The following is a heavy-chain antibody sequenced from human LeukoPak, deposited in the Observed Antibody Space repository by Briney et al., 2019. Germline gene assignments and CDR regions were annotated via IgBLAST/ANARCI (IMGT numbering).Heavy chain of an antibody. Sequence: GGSLRLSCAASGFTFSGSAMHWVRQASGKGLEWVGRIRSKANSYATAYAASVKGRFTISRDDSKNTAYLQMNSLKTEDTAVYYCTRHEDIVVVPVARYGMDVWGQGTTVTVSS. V-gene: IGHV3-73*01. D-gene: IGHD2-2*01. CDR1: GFTFSGSA. CDR3: TRHEDIVVVPVARYGMDV. CDR2: IRSKANSYAT. J-gene: IGHJ6*02.